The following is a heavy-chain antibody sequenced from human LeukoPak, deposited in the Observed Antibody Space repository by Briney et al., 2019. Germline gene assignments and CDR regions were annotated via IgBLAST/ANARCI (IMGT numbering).Heavy chain of an antibody. CDR1: GFTFSSYG. J-gene: IGHJ4*02. D-gene: IGHD1-26*01. CDR3: VKDPQMYSGSFSCYLDY. CDR2: TRYDGNIK. Sequence: GGSLRLSCAASGFTFSSYGMHWVRQAPGKGLEWVAFTRYDGNIKYYADSVKGRFTISRDNSKNTVYLQMDSLRAEDTAMYYCVKDPQMYSGSFSCYLDYWGQGTLVTVSS. V-gene: IGHV3-30*02.